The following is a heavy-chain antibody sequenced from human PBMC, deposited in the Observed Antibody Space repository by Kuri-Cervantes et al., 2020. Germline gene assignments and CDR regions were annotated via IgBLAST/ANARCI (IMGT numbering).Heavy chain of an antibody. CDR3: ARDYGSGSFGVPAGAGDY. J-gene: IGHJ4*02. CDR2: ISGSGSTI. D-gene: IGHD3-10*01. Sequence: GESLKISCAASGFTFSSYGMHWVRQAPGKGLEWVSYISGSGSTINYADSVKGRFTISRDNAKNSLYLQMNSLRAEDTAVYYCARDYGSGSFGVPAGAGDYWGQGILVTVSS. V-gene: IGHV3-48*04. CDR1: GFTFSSYG.